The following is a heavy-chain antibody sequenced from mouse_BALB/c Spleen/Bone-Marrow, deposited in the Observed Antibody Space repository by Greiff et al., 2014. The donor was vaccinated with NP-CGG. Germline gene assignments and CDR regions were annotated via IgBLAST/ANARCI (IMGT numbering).Heavy chain of an antibody. CDR3: ANYYFGSHFDY. V-gene: IGHV14-3*02. D-gene: IGHD1-1*01. CDR2: IDPANGNT. J-gene: IGHJ2*01. CDR1: GFNIKDTY. Sequence: VQLQQSGAALVKPGASVKLSCTASGFNIKDTYMHWVKQRPEQGLEWIGRIDPANGNTKYDPKFQGKATITADTSSNTAYLQLSSLTSEDTAVYYCANYYFGSHFDYWSQGTTLTVSS.